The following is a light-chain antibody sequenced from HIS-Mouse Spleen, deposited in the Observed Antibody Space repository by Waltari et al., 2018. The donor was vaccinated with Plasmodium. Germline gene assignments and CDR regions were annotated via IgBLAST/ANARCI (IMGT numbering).Light chain of an antibody. J-gene: IGLJ1*01. CDR2: DVR. Sequence: QSALTQPRSVSGSPGQSVTISCTGTSSDVGGYNYCSCYQQHPGKAPKLMIYDVRKRPSGVPDRFSGSKSGNTASLTISGLQAEDEADYYCCSYAGSYTYVFGTGTKVTVL. CDR1: SSDVGGYNY. CDR3: CSYAGSYTYV. V-gene: IGLV2-11*01.